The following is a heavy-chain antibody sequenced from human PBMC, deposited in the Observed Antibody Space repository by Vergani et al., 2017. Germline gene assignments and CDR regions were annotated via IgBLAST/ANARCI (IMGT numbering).Heavy chain of an antibody. D-gene: IGHD2-15*01. J-gene: IGHJ4*02. V-gene: IGHV1-46*02. CDR3: ARSIGYCTSGSCRPYYFDL. CDR2: VNFVTGAA. CDR1: GYIFNNYY. Sequence: QVQLVQSGAAVKKPGSSAKVSCTASGYIFNNYYMHFLRLAPGQGFQWMGVVNFVTGAATSPQKFEGRITMTSDTSTATFYVDLSSLKYEDTAIYYCARSIGYCTSGSCRPYYFDLWGQGTLVTVSS.